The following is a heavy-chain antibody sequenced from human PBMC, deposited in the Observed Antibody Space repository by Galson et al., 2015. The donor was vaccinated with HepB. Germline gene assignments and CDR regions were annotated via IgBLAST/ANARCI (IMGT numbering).Heavy chain of an antibody. CDR2: IYPGDSDT. Sequence: QSGAEVKKPGESLKISCKGSGYSFTSYWIGWVRQMPGKGLEWMGIIYPGDSDTRYSPSFQGQVTISADKSISTAYLQWSSLKASDTAMYYCARAVRTGYSSGWLGGFYYYYGMDVWGQGTTVTVSS. V-gene: IGHV5-51*03. CDR3: ARAVRTGYSSGWLGGFYYYYGMDV. J-gene: IGHJ6*02. CDR1: GYSFTSYW. D-gene: IGHD6-19*01.